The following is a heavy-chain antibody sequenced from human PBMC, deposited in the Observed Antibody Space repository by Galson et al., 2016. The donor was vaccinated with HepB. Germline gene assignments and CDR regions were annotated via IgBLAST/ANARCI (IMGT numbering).Heavy chain of an antibody. CDR2: INHSGST. Sequence: SETLSLTCAVYGGSFSGYYWSWIRQPPGKGLEWIGEINHSGSTNYNASLKSRVSISVDTSKNQFALKLWSVTAADTGVYYCAREGGSAVRYGMDVWSQGTTVTVSS. V-gene: IGHV4-34*01. CDR3: AREGGSAVRYGMDV. J-gene: IGHJ6*02. D-gene: IGHD6-13*01. CDR1: GGSFSGYY.